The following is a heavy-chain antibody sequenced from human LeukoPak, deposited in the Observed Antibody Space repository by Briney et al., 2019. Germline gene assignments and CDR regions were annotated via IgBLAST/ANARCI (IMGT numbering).Heavy chain of an antibody. J-gene: IGHJ5*02. Sequence: SETLSLTCKVSGYPIGLDYYRVWIRQAPGKGLQWIGGFHRGRIQYNSALKSRVTSSIDSSKNQFSLRMWPVTAADTAFYFCARAPSSYESGNGYPNLGWLDPWGQGALVTVSS. CDR3: ARAPSSYESGNGYPNLGWLDP. CDR2: FHRGRI. D-gene: IGHD5-24*01. CDR1: GYPIGLDYY. V-gene: IGHV4-38-2*02.